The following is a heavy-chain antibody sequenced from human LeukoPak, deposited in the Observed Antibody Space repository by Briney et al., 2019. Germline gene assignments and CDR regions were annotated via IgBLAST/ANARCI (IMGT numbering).Heavy chain of an antibody. CDR2: INPSGGST. Sequence: ASVKVSCKASGYTFTSYYMHWVRQAPGQGLEWMGIINPSGGSTSYAQKFQGRVTMTRDTSTSTVYMELSSLRSEDTAVYYCAGEIVVVVTRQTWFDPWGQGTLVTVSS. V-gene: IGHV1-46*01. CDR1: GYTFTSYY. J-gene: IGHJ5*02. D-gene: IGHD2-15*01. CDR3: AGEIVVVVTRQTWFDP.